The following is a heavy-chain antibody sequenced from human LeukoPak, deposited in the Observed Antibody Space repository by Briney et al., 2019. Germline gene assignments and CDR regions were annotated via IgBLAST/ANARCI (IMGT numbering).Heavy chain of an antibody. CDR3: ARKRVGSSSHFDY. CDR2: IYYSGST. J-gene: IGHJ4*02. V-gene: IGHV4-39*07. CDR1: GGSISSSSYY. Sequence: SETLSLTCTVSGGSISSSSYYWGWIRQPPGKGLEWIGSIYYSGSTYYNPSLKSRVTISVDTSKNQFSLKLSSVTAADTAVYYCARKRVGSSSHFDYWGQGTLVTVSS. D-gene: IGHD6-6*01.